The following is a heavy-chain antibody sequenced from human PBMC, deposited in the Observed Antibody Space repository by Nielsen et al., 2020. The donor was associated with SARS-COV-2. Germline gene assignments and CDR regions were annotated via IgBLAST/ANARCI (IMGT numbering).Heavy chain of an antibody. Sequence: GGSLRLSCAASGFTLSDHYMSWIRQAPGKGLEWVSSISTSGDYIYYADLVQGRFAISRDNAKDSLYLQMNSLRAEDTAMYYCARDRSGYAFDFWGQGALVTVSS. CDR3: ARDRSGYAFDF. CDR1: GFTLSDHY. D-gene: IGHD5-18*01. J-gene: IGHJ4*02. V-gene: IGHV3-11*04. CDR2: ISTSGDYI.